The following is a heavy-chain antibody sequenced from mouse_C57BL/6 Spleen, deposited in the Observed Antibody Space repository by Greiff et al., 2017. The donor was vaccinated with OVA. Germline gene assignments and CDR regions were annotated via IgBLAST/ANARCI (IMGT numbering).Heavy chain of an antibody. CDR3: ARDLPYYYGSLWYFDV. D-gene: IGHD1-1*01. Sequence: DVKLVESGGGLVKPGGSLKLSCAASGFTFSSYAMSWVRQTPEKRLEWVATISDGGSYTYYPDNVKGRFTISRDNAKNNLYLQMSHLKSEDTAMYYCARDLPYYYGSLWYFDVWGTGTTVTVAS. J-gene: IGHJ1*03. CDR2: ISDGGSYT. V-gene: IGHV5-4*01. CDR1: GFTFSSYA.